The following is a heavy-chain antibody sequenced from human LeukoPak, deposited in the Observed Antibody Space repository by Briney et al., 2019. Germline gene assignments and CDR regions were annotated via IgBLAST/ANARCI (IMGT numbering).Heavy chain of an antibody. CDR1: GFTFSRYW. V-gene: IGHV3-7*05. Sequence: GGSLRLSCAASGFTFSRYWMTWVRQAPGKGLEWVANIKQDGTGKYYVDSVKGRFTISRDNAKNSLYLQMNSLRAEDTAVYYCARDSEWGLLRSDYWGQGTLVTVSS. CDR3: ARDSEWGLLRSDY. D-gene: IGHD1-26*01. J-gene: IGHJ4*02. CDR2: IKQDGTGK.